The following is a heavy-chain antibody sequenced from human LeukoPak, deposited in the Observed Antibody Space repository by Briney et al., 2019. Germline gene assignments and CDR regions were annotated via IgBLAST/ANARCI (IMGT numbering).Heavy chain of an antibody. CDR2: INHSGST. D-gene: IGHD4-17*01. Sequence: PSETLSLTCAVYGGSFSGYYWSWIRQPPGKGLEWIGEINHSGSTNYNPSLKSRVTISVDTSKNQFSLKLSSVTAADTAVYYCARAGSDYGDYGRVGVYYFDYWGQGTLVTVSS. CDR3: ARAGSDYGDYGRVGVYYFDY. CDR1: GGSFSGYY. J-gene: IGHJ4*02. V-gene: IGHV4-34*01.